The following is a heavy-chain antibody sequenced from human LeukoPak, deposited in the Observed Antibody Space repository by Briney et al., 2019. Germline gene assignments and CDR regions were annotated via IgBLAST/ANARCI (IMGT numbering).Heavy chain of an antibody. J-gene: IGHJ3*02. Sequence: ASVKVSCKASGYTFTAYYMHWVRQAPGQGLEWMGWINPNSGVTNYAQKFQGGVTMTRDTSVSTAYMELRRLRSDDTAVYYCARDRGYCSGGSCYPRAFDIWGQGTMVTVSS. CDR2: INPNSGVT. CDR3: ARDRGYCSGGSCYPRAFDI. CDR1: GYTFTAYY. V-gene: IGHV1-2*02. D-gene: IGHD2-15*01.